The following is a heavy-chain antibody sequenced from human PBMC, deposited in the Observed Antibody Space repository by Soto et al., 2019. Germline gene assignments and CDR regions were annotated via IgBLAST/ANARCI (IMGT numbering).Heavy chain of an antibody. CDR3: ARAYEGDYFDY. D-gene: IGHD3-16*01. Sequence: QVQLVESGGGVVQPGRSLRLSCAASGFTFSSYAMHWVRQAPGKGLEWVAVISYDGSNIYSADSVKGRFTISRDNSKNTLYLQMNSLRAEDTAVYYCARAYEGDYFDYRGQGTLVTVSS. J-gene: IGHJ4*02. V-gene: IGHV3-30-3*01. CDR1: GFTFSSYA. CDR2: ISYDGSNI.